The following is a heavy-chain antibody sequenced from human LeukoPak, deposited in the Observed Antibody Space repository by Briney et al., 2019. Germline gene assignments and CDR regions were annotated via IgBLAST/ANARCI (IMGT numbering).Heavy chain of an antibody. CDR1: GGTFSSYA. CDR3: ASGGDYVDWFDP. CDR2: IIPIFGTA. Sequence: SVKVSCKASGGTFSSYAISWVRQAPGQGLEWMGGIIPIFGTANYAQKFQGRVTITADKSTSTAYMELSSLRSEDTAVYYCASGGDYVDWFDPWGQGTLVTVSS. V-gene: IGHV1-69*06. D-gene: IGHD4-17*01. J-gene: IGHJ5*02.